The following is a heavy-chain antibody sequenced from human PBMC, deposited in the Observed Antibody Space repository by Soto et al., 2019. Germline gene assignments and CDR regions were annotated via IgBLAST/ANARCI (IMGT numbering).Heavy chain of an antibody. CDR3: AREGQVWYGGPCL. J-gene: IGHJ2*01. D-gene: IGHD4-17*01. CDR1: GGSISSGGFY. Sequence: QVQLQESGPGLVKPSQTLSLTCTVSGGSISSGGFYWSWIRQFPGKGLEWIGYIYHSGSTYYNPSLLSRLTMSVDTSKNQFSLQLNSVTAADTAVYYCAREGQVWYGGPCLWGRGTLVTVSS. V-gene: IGHV4-31*03. CDR2: IYHSGST.